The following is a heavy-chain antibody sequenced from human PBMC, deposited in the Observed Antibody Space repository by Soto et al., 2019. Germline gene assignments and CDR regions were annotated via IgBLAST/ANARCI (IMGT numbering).Heavy chain of an antibody. Sequence: HPXGSLRLCCAASRFTLSSYSMNWVRQAPGKGLDWVGRIRSKDNSYETAYAASVKGRITIFTDDSENTASLHMNSLKTEDTAVYYCTRNWGDYYYSSGYYQRPLVVFDVWGGRTMVTV. CDR1: RFTLSSYS. D-gene: IGHD3-22*01. J-gene: IGHJ3*01. V-gene: IGHV3-73*01. CDR3: TRNWGDYYYSSGYYQRPLVVFDV. CDR2: IRSKDNSYET.